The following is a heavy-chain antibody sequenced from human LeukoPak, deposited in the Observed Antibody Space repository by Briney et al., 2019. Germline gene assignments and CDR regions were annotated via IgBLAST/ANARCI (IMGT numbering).Heavy chain of an antibody. CDR2: INSAGSNT. CDR3: SRLAADSVTIFELVSGFDR. J-gene: IGHJ5*02. Sequence: GGSLRLSCAASGFTFSNYWMHWVRQAPGKGLVWVSRINSAGSNTNYAESVKARFTISRDNAKDTLYLQMNSLRSQDSAVHYCSRLAADSVTIFELVSGFDRWGQGTLVTVS. D-gene: IGHD3-9*01. CDR1: GFTFSNYW. V-gene: IGHV3-74*01.